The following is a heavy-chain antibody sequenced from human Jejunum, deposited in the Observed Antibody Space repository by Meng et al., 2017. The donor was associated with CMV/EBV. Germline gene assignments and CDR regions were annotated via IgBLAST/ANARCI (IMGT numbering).Heavy chain of an antibody. V-gene: IGHV4-4*07. CDR3: ARDLPGVGVDY. J-gene: IGHJ4*02. CDR2: ISSSGST. Sequence: QGQRQESGPGLVKPSETLSLTCSVSGGSIRTYSWTWIRQPAGKGLEWIGRISSSGSTNYNPSLNSRVTMSVDTSKNHFSLRLSSVTAADTAVYYCARDLPGVGVDYWGQGTLVTVSS. D-gene: IGHD2-2*01. CDR1: GGSIRTYS.